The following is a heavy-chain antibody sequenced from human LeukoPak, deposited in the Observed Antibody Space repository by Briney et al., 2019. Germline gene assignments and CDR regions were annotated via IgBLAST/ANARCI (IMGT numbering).Heavy chain of an antibody. Sequence: SETLSLTCTVSGGSINRYYWTWIRQPPGKELEWIGFIYYSGSTNYSPSLKSRVTISVDTSKNQFSLKLSSVTAADTAIYYCARGESGNHAGFFDIWGQGTMVTVSS. V-gene: IGHV4-59*01. CDR1: GGSINRYY. CDR2: IYYSGST. J-gene: IGHJ3*02. CDR3: ARGESGNHAGFFDI. D-gene: IGHD1-14*01.